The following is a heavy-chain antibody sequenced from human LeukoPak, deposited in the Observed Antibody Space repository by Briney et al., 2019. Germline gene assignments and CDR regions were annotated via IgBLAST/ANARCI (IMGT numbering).Heavy chain of an antibody. CDR1: GYSFSNPW. J-gene: IGHJ4*02. Sequence: GGALRLSCVASGYSFSNPWRRWVRQAPGGGLEWEGRIKSKTDGGTTEYAAPVKGRFTISRDDSKNPLYLQLNSLKTEDTAVHSCTTDALVVPAANPVDYWGQGTLVTVSS. CDR2: IKSKTDGGTT. D-gene: IGHD2-2*01. CDR3: TTDALVVPAANPVDY. V-gene: IGHV3-15*01.